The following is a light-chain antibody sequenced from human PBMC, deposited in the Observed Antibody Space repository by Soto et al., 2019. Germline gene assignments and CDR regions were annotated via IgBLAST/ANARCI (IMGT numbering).Light chain of an antibody. CDR2: AAS. CDR3: QQRASLFT. CDR1: QSVSSS. J-gene: IGKJ4*01. V-gene: IGKV3-11*01. Sequence: EIVLTQSPATLSLSPGERATLSCRTSQSVSSSLAWYQQTPGQPPRLLIYAASNRATGIPARFSGSGSGTDFTLTISRLQPEDFAVYYRQQRASLFTFGGGTKVDIK.